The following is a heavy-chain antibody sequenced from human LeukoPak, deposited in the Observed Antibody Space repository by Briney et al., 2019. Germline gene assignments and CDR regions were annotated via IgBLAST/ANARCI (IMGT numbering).Heavy chain of an antibody. V-gene: IGHV1-69*04. D-gene: IGHD6-13*01. Sequence: SVKVSCKASGGTFSSYAISWVRQAPGQGLEWMGRIIPILGIANYAQKFQGRVTITADKSTSTAYMELSSLRSEDTAVYYCARDRVIAAAGTSYWFDPWGQGTLVTVSS. CDR2: IIPILGIA. CDR1: GGTFSSYA. J-gene: IGHJ5*02. CDR3: ARDRVIAAAGTSYWFDP.